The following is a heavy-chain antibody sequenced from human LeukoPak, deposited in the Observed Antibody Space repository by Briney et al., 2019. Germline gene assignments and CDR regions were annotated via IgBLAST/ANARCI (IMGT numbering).Heavy chain of an antibody. Sequence: SETLSLTCAVYGGSFSGYYWSWIRQPPGKGLEWIGEINHSGSTNYNPSLKSRVTISVDTSKNQFSLKLSSVTAADTAVYYCARDSGSGSYYFDDAFDIWGQGTMVTVSS. V-gene: IGHV4-34*01. CDR3: ARDSGSGSYYFDDAFDI. D-gene: IGHD1-26*01. CDR1: GGSFSGYY. CDR2: INHSGST. J-gene: IGHJ3*02.